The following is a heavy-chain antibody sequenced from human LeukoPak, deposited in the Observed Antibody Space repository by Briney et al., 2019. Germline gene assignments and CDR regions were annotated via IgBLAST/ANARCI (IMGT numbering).Heavy chain of an antibody. D-gene: IGHD6-6*01. J-gene: IGHJ4*02. Sequence: SETLSLTCTVSGGSISSHYWGWIRQPPGKGLEWIGYIYYSGSTNYNPSLKSRVTISVDTSKNQFSLKLSSVTAADTAVYYCARLHPLGAAHFDYWGQGTLVTVSS. CDR3: ARLHPLGAAHFDY. V-gene: IGHV4-59*11. CDR2: IYYSGST. CDR1: GGSISSHY.